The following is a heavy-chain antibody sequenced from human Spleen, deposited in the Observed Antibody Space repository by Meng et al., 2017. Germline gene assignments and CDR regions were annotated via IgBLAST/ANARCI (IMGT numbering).Heavy chain of an antibody. V-gene: IGHV1-2*06. CDR2: INPKSGDT. Sequence: ASVKVSCKPSGYNFPDYYIHWVRRAPGQGLEWMGRINPKSGDTHYAQKSQARVTMTGDTSISTAYVELSGLRSDDTAIYYCVRDENISLGKLFGDYWGQGTLVTAPQ. D-gene: IGHD2-21*01. CDR3: VRDENISLGKLFGDY. CDR1: GYNFPDYY. J-gene: IGHJ4*02.